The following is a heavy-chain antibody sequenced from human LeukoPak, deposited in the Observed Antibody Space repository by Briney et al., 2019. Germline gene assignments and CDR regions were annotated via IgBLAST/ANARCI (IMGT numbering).Heavy chain of an antibody. D-gene: IGHD1-26*01. CDR3: AREHFSGSYGGSDY. J-gene: IGHJ4*02. CDR2: IWYDGSNK. Sequence: GGSLRLSCAASGFTFSSYAMHWVRQAPGKGLEWVAVIWYDGSNKYYADSVKGRFTISRDNSKNTLYLQMNSLRAEDTAVYYCAREHFSGSYGGSDYWGQGTLVTVSS. CDR1: GFTFSSYA. V-gene: IGHV3-33*08.